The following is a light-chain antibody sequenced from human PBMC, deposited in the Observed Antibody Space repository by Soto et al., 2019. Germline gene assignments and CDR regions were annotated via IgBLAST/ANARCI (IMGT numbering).Light chain of an antibody. J-gene: IGKJ2*01. Sequence: DIQMTQSPSTLSASVGDRVTVTCRASQEIGSFLAWYQQKPGKAPKLLIYLASRLESGVPSRFSGSGSGTEFTLTISGLQPDDFATYFCQQYNSHSFYTFGLGTKLEIK. CDR3: QQYNSHSFYT. CDR2: LAS. CDR1: QEIGSF. V-gene: IGKV1-5*03.